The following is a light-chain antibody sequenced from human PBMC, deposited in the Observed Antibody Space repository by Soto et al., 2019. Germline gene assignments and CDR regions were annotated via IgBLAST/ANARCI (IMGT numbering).Light chain of an antibody. CDR3: KQSKSFPLT. Sequence: DIQMTQSPSPLSASVGDRVTITCRASQPINRWLAWYQQKPGKAPKLLIYAASSLHTGVPLRFSGSGSGTEFSLTISSLQPEDCATYYCKQSKSFPLTFGGGTKVDIK. CDR1: QPINRW. J-gene: IGKJ4*01. CDR2: AAS. V-gene: IGKV1-12*01.